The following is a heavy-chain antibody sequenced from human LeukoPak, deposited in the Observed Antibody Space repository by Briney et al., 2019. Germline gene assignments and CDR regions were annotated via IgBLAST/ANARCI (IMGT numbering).Heavy chain of an antibody. J-gene: IGHJ4*02. V-gene: IGHV3-21*01. CDR1: GFTFSSYN. Sequence: GGSLRLSCAASGFTFSSYNMNWVRQAPGKGLEWVSRISSSSGNIYYADSVKGRFTISRDNAKNSLYLQMNSLRAEDTAVYYCARGNIAAAADFWGQGTLVTVSS. CDR2: ISSSSGNI. CDR3: ARGNIAAAADF. D-gene: IGHD6-13*01.